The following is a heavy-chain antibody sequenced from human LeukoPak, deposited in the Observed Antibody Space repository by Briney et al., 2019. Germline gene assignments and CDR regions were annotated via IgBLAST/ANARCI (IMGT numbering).Heavy chain of an antibody. CDR2: ISAYNGNT. CDR1: GYTFTSYG. Sequence: ASVKVSCKASGYTFTSYGISWVRQAPGQGLEWMGWISAYNGNTNYAQKLQGRVTMTTDTSTSTAHMELRSLRSDDTAVYYCARVATRILTGYPGERYLYYWGRGSLVTVSS. CDR3: ARVATRILTGYPGERYLYY. V-gene: IGHV1-18*01. J-gene: IGHJ4*02. D-gene: IGHD3-9*01.